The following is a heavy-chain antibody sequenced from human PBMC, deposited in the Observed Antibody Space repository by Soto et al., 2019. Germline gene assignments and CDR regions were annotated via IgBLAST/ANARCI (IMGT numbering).Heavy chain of an antibody. D-gene: IGHD3-10*01. Sequence: EVQLLESGGGLVQPGGSLRLSCAASGLSFSSYAMSWVRQAPGKGLEWVSVISGSGGTDYADSVKGRFTISRDNSKSTLYLRMNNLRADDTAVYYCAKGVSYGSRSYPLDPWGQGTLVTVSS. J-gene: IGHJ5*02. V-gene: IGHV3-23*01. CDR2: ISGSGGT. CDR3: AKGVSYGSRSYPLDP. CDR1: GLSFSSYA.